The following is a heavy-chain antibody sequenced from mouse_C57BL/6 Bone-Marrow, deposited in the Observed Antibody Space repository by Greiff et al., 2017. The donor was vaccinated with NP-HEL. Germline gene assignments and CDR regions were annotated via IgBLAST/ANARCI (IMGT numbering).Heavy chain of an antibody. CDR1: GFTFSDYY. CDR2: ISNGGGST. V-gene: IGHV5-12*01. D-gene: IGHD1-1*01. Sequence: VQLKESGGGLVQPGGSLKLSCAASGFTFSDYYMYWVRQTPEKRLEWVAYISNGGGSTYYPDTVKGRFTISRDNAKNTLYLQMSRLKSEDTAMYYCAGITTVVAGAMDYWGQGTSVTVSS. CDR3: AGITTVVAGAMDY. J-gene: IGHJ4*01.